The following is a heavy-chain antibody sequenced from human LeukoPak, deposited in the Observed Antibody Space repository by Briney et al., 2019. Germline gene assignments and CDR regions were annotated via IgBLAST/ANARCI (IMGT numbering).Heavy chain of an antibody. CDR2: IKQDGSEK. V-gene: IGHV3-7*01. Sequence: PGGSLRLSCAASGFTFSSYWMSWVRQAPGKGLEWVANIKQDGSEKYYVDSVKGRFTISRDNAKNPLYLQMNSLRVEDTAVYYCARSPPLWNGDAFDIWGQGTMVTVSS. D-gene: IGHD1-1*01. J-gene: IGHJ3*02. CDR3: ARSPPLWNGDAFDI. CDR1: GFTFSSYW.